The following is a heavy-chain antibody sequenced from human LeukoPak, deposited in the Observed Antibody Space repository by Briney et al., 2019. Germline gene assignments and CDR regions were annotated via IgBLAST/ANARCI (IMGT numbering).Heavy chain of an antibody. CDR3: ARDQGVAAAGSEYYYSGMNV. J-gene: IGHJ6*02. CDR1: GYTSTGFY. Sequence: ASVKVSCKASGYTSTGFYMHWVRQAPGHGLEWMGWINPYSGDTNYAQKFQGRVTMARDTPISTAYMELSRLRSDDTAVYYCARDQGVAAAGSEYYYSGMNVWGQGTTVTVSS. V-gene: IGHV1-2*02. D-gene: IGHD6-13*01. CDR2: INPYSGDT.